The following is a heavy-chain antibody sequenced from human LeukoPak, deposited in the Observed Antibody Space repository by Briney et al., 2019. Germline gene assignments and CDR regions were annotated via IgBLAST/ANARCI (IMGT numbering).Heavy chain of an antibody. D-gene: IGHD3-10*01. J-gene: IGHJ4*02. CDR3: ARLPLGAFAEFLNFDY. CDR1: GGSFSAYY. CDR2: INHSGST. Sequence: SETLSLTCGVYGGSFSAYYWSWIRQPPGKGLEWIGDINHSGSTKYNPSLMSRVAISVDSSKNHFSLNLRSVTAADTAVYYCARLPLGAFAEFLNFDYWGQGIPVTVSS. V-gene: IGHV4-34*01.